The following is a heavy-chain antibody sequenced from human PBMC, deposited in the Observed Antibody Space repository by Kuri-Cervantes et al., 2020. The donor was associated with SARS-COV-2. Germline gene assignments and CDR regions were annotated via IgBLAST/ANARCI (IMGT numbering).Heavy chain of an antibody. CDR1: GGSISSSSYY. Sequence: SQTLSLTCTVSGGSISSSSYYWGWIRQPPGKGLEWIGSIYYSGSTYYNPSLKSRVTISVDTSKNQFSLKLSSVTAAGTAVYYCARQDTYYYDSCGPFDYWGQGTLVTVSS. V-gene: IGHV4-39*01. J-gene: IGHJ4*02. D-gene: IGHD3-22*01. CDR2: IYYSGST. CDR3: ARQDTYYYDSCGPFDY.